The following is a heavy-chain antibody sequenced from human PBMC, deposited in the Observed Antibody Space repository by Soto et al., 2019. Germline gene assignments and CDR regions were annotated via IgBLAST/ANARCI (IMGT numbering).Heavy chain of an antibody. CDR3: AADINSWGGYNYYYGMDV. J-gene: IGHJ6*02. CDR1: GFTFTSSA. Sequence: ASVKVSCKASGFTFTSSAVQWVRQARGQRLEWIGWIVVGSGNTNYAQKFQERVTITRDMSTSTAYMELSSLRSEDTAVYYCAADINSWGGYNYYYGMDVWGQGTTVTVSS. CDR2: IVVGSGNT. V-gene: IGHV1-58*01. D-gene: IGHD3-3*01.